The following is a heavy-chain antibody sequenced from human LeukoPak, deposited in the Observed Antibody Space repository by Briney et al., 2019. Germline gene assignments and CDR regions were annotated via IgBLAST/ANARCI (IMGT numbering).Heavy chain of an antibody. Sequence: GGSLRLSCAASGFSFNNYAMSWVRQAPGKGLEWVSAISTTGGSTYYADSVKGRFTISRDNSKNTLSLQMDSLRVEDTAVYYCAKDWTTVVTPKGYYFDSWGQGTLVTVSS. CDR1: GFSFNNYA. J-gene: IGHJ4*02. V-gene: IGHV3-23*01. CDR2: ISTTGGST. D-gene: IGHD4-23*01. CDR3: AKDWTTVVTPKGYYFDS.